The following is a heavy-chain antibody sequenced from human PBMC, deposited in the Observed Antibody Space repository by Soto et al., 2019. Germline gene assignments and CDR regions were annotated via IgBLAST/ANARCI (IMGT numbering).Heavy chain of an antibody. CDR2: IYYSGST. CDR1: GGSISSGDYY. CDR3: ARGIENTAMVISY. V-gene: IGHV4-30-4*01. J-gene: IGHJ4*02. D-gene: IGHD5-18*01. Sequence: SETLSLTCTVSGGSISSGDYYWSWIRQPPGKGLEWIGYIYYSGSTYYNPSLKSRVTISVDTSKNQFSLKLGSVTAADTAVYYCARGIENTAMVISYWGQGTLVTVSS.